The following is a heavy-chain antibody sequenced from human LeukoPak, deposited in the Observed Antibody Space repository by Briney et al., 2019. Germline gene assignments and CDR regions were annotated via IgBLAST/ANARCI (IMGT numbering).Heavy chain of an antibody. Sequence: GGSLRLSCAASGFTFSSYAMHWVRQAPGKGLEWVAVISYDGSNKYYADSVKGRFTISRDNSKNTLYLQMNSLRAEDTAVYYCARSRGVAGYYYYMDVWGKGTTVTVSS. CDR1: GFTFSSYA. CDR2: ISYDGSNK. CDR3: ARSRGVAGYYYYMDV. D-gene: IGHD6-19*01. J-gene: IGHJ6*03. V-gene: IGHV3-30*04.